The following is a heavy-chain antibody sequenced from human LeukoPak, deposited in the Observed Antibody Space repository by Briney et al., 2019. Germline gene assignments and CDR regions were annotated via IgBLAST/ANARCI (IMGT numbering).Heavy chain of an antibody. D-gene: IGHD6-13*01. CDR2: IKGDGSEK. J-gene: IGHJ4*02. CDR3: AKDWGYGEAGIDF. Sequence: GGSLRLSRSASGFTFSAFWMSWVRQAPGKGMEWVAIIKGDGSEKAYVDSVKGRFSISRDNAENSLYLQMSSLRAEDTAVYYCAKDWGYGEAGIDFWGQGNLITVSS. V-gene: IGHV3-7*04. CDR1: GFTFSAFW.